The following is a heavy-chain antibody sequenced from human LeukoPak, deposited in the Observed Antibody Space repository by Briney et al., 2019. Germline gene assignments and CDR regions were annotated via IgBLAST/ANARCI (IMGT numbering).Heavy chain of an antibody. J-gene: IGHJ4*02. V-gene: IGHV3-30*19. D-gene: IGHD3-16*01. CDR2: ISYDGSNK. CDR1: GFTFSSYG. Sequence: GGSLRLSCAASGFTFSSYGMHWVRQAPGKGLEWVAVISYDGSNKYYADSVKGRFTISRDNSKNTLYLQMNSLRAEDTAVYYCAREGRLLGYFDYWGQGTLVTVSS. CDR3: AREGRLLGYFDY.